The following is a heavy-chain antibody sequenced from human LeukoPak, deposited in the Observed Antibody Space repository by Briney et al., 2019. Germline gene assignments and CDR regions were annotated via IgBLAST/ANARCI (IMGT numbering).Heavy chain of an antibody. J-gene: IGHJ4*02. CDR3: AKVGILNPSDY. CDR2: IGSSGGST. V-gene: IGHV3-23*01. CDR1: GFNFITAA. D-gene: IGHD2-15*01. Sequence: PGGSLRLSCAASGFNFITAAMTWVRQAPGKGLEWVSLIGSSGGSTYYADSVKGRFTISRDNSKNTLYLQMNSLRAEDTAVYYCAKVGILNPSDYWGQGTLVTVSS.